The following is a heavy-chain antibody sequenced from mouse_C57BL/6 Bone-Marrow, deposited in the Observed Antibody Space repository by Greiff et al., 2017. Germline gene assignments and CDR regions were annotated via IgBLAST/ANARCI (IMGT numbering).Heavy chain of an antibody. CDR2: IDPEIGDT. Sequence: EVQLQQSGAELVRPGASVKLSCTASGFNIKDDYIHWVKQRPEQGLEWIGWIDPEIGDTEYASKFQGKATITSDTSSNTAYLQRSSLTSEDTAVYYCSSVDGNYFDFWGQGTPLTVAS. CDR1: GFNIKDDY. CDR3: SSVDGNYFDF. D-gene: IGHD2-3*01. V-gene: IGHV14-4*01. J-gene: IGHJ2*01.